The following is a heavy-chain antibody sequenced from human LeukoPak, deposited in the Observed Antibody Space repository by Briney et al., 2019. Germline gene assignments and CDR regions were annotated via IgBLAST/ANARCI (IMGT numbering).Heavy chain of an antibody. J-gene: IGHJ4*02. CDR1: GFTFSSYW. D-gene: IGHD3-3*01. CDR3: ARDLIRYYDFWSGYSDY. Sequence: PGGSLRLSCAASGFTFSSYWMHWVRQAPGKGLEWVSAISGRTGSTYYSDSVKGRFTISRDNSKSTLYLQMDSLRSDDTAVYYCARDLIRYYDFWSGYSDYWGQGTLVTVSS. CDR2: ISGRTGST. V-gene: IGHV3-23*01.